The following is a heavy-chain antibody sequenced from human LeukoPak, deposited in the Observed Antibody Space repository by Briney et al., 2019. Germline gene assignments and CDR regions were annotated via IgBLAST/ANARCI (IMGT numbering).Heavy chain of an antibody. V-gene: IGHV3-21*01. CDR1: GFTFTRYS. Sequence: GGSLRLSCAASGFTFTRYSVNWVRQAPGKGLEWVSSISGYSDYIFYADSVKGRFTISRDNAKNSLYLQMNSLRAEDTAVYYCARAFDPWGQGTLVTVSS. CDR3: ARAFDP. J-gene: IGHJ5*02. CDR2: ISGYSDYI.